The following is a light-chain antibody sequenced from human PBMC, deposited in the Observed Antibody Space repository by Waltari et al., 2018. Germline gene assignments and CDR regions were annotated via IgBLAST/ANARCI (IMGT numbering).Light chain of an antibody. CDR1: SSDVGGYNY. V-gene: IGLV2-14*03. J-gene: IGLJ2*01. Sequence: QSALTQPASVSGSPGQSITISCTGPSSDVGGYNYVSWYQQPPGKAPNLIIFYVNNPPSGVSSRFSGSKTGDTASLTISGLQAQDEADYYCSSYISSDTLELYGGETSLTVL. CDR3: SSYISSDTLEL. CDR2: YVN.